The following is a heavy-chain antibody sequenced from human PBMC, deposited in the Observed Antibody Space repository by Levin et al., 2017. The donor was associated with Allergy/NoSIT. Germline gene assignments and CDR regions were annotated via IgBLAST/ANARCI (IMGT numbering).Heavy chain of an antibody. Sequence: HSQTLSLTCTVSGGSISSYYWSWIRQPPGKGLEWIGYIYYNGSPNYNPSLKSRVTISVDTSKNQFSLKLSSVTAADTAVYYCARLYYYGSGSDFDYWGQGTLVTVSS. J-gene: IGHJ4*02. CDR2: IYYNGSP. CDR3: ARLYYYGSGSDFDY. V-gene: IGHV4-59*01. CDR1: GGSISSYY. D-gene: IGHD3-10*01.